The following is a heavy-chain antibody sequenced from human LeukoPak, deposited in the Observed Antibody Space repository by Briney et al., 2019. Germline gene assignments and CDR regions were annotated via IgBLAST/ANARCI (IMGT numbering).Heavy chain of an antibody. CDR3: ARGLWFGELLWMNYYYGMDV. CDR1: GGSFSGYY. CDR2: INHSGST. V-gene: IGHV4-34*01. Sequence: PSETLSLTCAVYGGSFSGYYWSWLRQPPGKGLEWIGEINHSGSTNYNPSLKSRVTISVDTSKNQFSLKLSSVTAADTAVYYCARGLWFGELLWMNYYYGMDVWGKGTTVTVSS. D-gene: IGHD3-10*01. J-gene: IGHJ6*04.